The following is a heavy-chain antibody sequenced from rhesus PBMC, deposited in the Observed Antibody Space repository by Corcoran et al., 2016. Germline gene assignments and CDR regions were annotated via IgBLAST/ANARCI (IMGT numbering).Heavy chain of an antibody. Sequence: QVQLQESGPGVVKPSETLSLTCAVSGGSISDSYRWSWIRQPPGKGLEWIGYIYGSSTSTNYNPSLKSRVTISKDTSKNQFSLQLSSVTAADTAMYYCARVLAGNWGQGVLVTVSS. CDR3: ARVLAGN. CDR2: IYGSSTST. D-gene: IGHD6-25*01. J-gene: IGHJ4*01. CDR1: GGSISDSYR. V-gene: IGHV4S10*01.